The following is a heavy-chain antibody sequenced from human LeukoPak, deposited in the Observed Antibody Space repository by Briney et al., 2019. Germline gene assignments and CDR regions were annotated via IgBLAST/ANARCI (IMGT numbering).Heavy chain of an antibody. J-gene: IGHJ6*03. D-gene: IGHD6-6*01. CDR2: IKQDGSEK. V-gene: IGHV3-7*01. CDR3: ARLYSSSSRAYYYYYYMDV. CDR1: GFTFSRYW. Sequence: PGGSLRLSCAASGFTFSRYWMSWVRQARGKGVEWVANIKQDGSEKYYVDSEKGRFTISRDNAKNSLYLQMNSLRAEDTAVYYCARLYSSSSRAYYYYYYMDVWGKGTTVTVSS.